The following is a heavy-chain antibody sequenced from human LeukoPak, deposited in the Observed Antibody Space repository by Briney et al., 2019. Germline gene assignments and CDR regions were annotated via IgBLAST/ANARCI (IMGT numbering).Heavy chain of an antibody. D-gene: IGHD4-17*01. CDR1: GGSISSYY. CDR3: ARWGDYGDPGGFDY. Sequence: SETLSLTCTVSGGSISSYYWSWIRQPPGKGLEWIGYIYYSGSTNYNPSLKSRVTISVDTSKNQFPLKLSSVTAADTAVYYCARWGDYGDPGGFDYWGQGTLVTVRS. J-gene: IGHJ4*02. V-gene: IGHV4-59*01. CDR2: IYYSGST.